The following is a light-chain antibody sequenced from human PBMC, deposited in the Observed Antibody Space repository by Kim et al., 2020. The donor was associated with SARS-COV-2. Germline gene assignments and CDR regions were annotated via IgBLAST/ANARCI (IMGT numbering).Light chain of an antibody. CDR2: AAS. CDR1: QSISTY. J-gene: IGKJ4*01. CDR3: QQSHTTPLLT. V-gene: IGKV1-39*01. Sequence: DIQMTQSPSSLAASVGDRVTIACRASQSISTYLNWYQQKPGKAPKLLIYAASTLQSGVPSRFSGSGSGTDFTLTIISLQPEDFATYYCQQSHTTPLLTFGGGTKLEI.